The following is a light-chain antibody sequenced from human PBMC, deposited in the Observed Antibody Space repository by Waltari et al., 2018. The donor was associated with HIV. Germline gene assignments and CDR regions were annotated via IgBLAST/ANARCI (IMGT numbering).Light chain of an antibody. J-gene: IGKJ1*01. CDR3: QQYNRYYSWA. V-gene: IGKV1-5*03. Sequence: IQMNQSPSSLSASVGDRVTITCRASHSITNWLAWYQQKPGKAPTLLVYEASTLESGVPSRFSGSGSGTDFTLTISSLQPEDFATYYCQQYNRYYSWAFGQGTKVEVK. CDR1: HSITNW. CDR2: EAS.